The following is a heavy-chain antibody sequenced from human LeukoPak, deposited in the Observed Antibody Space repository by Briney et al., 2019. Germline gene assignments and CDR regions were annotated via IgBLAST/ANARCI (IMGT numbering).Heavy chain of an antibody. CDR1: GGSFSGYY. D-gene: IGHD4-17*01. V-gene: IGHV4-34*01. J-gene: IGHJ4*02. CDR3: ARLPPTRIYGDYDLDY. Sequence: SETLSLTCAVYGGSFSGYYWSWVRQPPGKGLEWIGEINHSGSTNYSPSLKSRVTISVETSKNQFSLKLSSVTAAATAVYYCARLPPTRIYGDYDLDYWGQGTLVTVSS. CDR2: INHSGST.